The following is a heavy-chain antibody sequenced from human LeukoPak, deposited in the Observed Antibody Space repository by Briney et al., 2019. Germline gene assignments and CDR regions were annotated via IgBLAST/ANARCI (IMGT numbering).Heavy chain of an antibody. CDR3: ASPLVVKGYCSSTSCLSYYYYMDV. D-gene: IGHD2-2*01. V-gene: IGHV1-69*05. J-gene: IGHJ6*03. Sequence: SVKVSCKASGGTFSGYAISWVRQAPGQGLEWMGRIIPIFGTANYAQKFQGRVTITTDESTSTAYMELSSLRSEDTAVYYCASPLVVKGYCSSTSCLSYYYYMDVWGKGTTVTVSS. CDR2: IIPIFGTA. CDR1: GGTFSGYA.